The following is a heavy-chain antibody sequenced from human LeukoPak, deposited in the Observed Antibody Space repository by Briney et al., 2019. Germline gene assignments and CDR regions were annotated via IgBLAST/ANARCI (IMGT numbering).Heavy chain of an antibody. CDR3: ARVRCCSSTSPKWFDP. CDR1: GGSISSGSYY. V-gene: IGHV4-61*02. D-gene: IGHD2-2*01. CDR2: IYTSGST. J-gene: IGHJ5*02. Sequence: SQTLSLTCTVSGGSISSGSYYWSWIRQPAGKGLEWIGRIYTSGSTNYNPSLKSRVTISVDTSKNQFSLNLSSVTAADTAVYYCARVRCCSSTSPKWFDPWGQGTLVTVSS.